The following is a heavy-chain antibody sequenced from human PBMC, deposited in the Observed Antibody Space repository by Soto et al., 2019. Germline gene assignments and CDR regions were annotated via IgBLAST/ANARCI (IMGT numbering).Heavy chain of an antibody. V-gene: IGHV3-48*03. CDR1: GFTFSSFE. J-gene: IGHJ6*02. CDR3: ARLHFDYYYGMDV. Sequence: PGGSLRLSCAASGFTFSSFEMNWVRQAPGKGLEWASYISSGGNTIYYADSVKGRFTISRDNAQNSLYLQMNSLRAEDTAVYYCARLHFDYYYGMDVWGQGTTVTVSS. CDR2: ISSGGNTI. D-gene: IGHD3-3*02.